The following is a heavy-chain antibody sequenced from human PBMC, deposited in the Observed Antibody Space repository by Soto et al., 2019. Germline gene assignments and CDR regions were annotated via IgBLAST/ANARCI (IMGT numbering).Heavy chain of an antibody. Sequence: GGSLRLSCAASGFTFTNAWMSWVRQAPGKGLEWVGRIKSQVDGGTTDYAAPVKGRFTISRDDLIHTLYLEMNSLKTEDTAIYYCADAYTTSGNDYWGQGTLVTVSS. CDR1: GFTFTNAW. CDR3: ADAYTTSGNDY. J-gene: IGHJ4*02. V-gene: IGHV3-15*01. CDR2: IKSQVDGGTT. D-gene: IGHD2-2*01.